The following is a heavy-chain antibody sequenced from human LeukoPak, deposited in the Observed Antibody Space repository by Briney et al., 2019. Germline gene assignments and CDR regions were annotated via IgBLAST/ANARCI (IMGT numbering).Heavy chain of an antibody. Sequence: SETLSLTCTVSGGSISSSSYYWGWIRQPPGKGLEWIGSIYYSGSTYYNPSLKSRVTISVDTSKNQFSLKLSSVTAADTAVYYCARGRRVSSGYYYGSGSYYNVIWFDPWGQGTLVTVSS. CDR2: IYYSGST. CDR1: GGSISSSSYY. D-gene: IGHD3-10*01. V-gene: IGHV4-39*07. CDR3: ARGRRVSSGYYYGSGSYYNVIWFDP. J-gene: IGHJ5*02.